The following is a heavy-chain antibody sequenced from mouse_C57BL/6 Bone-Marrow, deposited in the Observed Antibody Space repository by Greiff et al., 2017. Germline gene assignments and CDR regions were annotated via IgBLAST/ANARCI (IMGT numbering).Heavy chain of an antibody. CDR1: GYTFTSYW. CDR3: ARGAVY. CDR2: IGPKSGST. Sequence: QVQLQQPGAELVKPGASVKLSCKASGYTFTSYWMHWVKQRPGRGLEWIGRIGPKSGSTNYNEKFKSKATLTVDKPSSTAYMQLSSLTAEDSAVYYCARGAVYWGQGTTLTVSS. J-gene: IGHJ2*01. V-gene: IGHV1-72*01.